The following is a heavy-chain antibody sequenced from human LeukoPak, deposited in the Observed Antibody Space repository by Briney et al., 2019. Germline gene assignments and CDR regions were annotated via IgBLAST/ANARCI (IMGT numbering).Heavy chain of an antibody. CDR1: GGSISSGGYY. Sequence: SETLSLTCTVSGGSISSGGYYWSWIRQHPGKGLEWIGYIYYSGSTYYNPSLKSRVTISVDTSKNQFSLKLSSVTAADTAVYYCACQHSEYDSSGYQGAFDIWGQGTMVTVSS. V-gene: IGHV4-31*03. J-gene: IGHJ3*02. D-gene: IGHD3-22*01. CDR2: IYYSGST. CDR3: ACQHSEYDSSGYQGAFDI.